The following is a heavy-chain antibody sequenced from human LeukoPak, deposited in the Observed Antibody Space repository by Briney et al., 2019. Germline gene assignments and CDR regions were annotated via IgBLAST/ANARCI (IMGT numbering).Heavy chain of an antibody. J-gene: IGHJ3*02. CDR2: ISGSGGST. CDR3: AKGPLAAHPDAFDI. V-gene: IGHV3-23*01. Sequence: SLXLSXAASGFTFSSYAMSWVRQAPGKXLEWXXAISGSGGSTYYADSVKGRFTISRDNSKNTLYLQMNSLRAEDTAVYYCAKGPLAAHPDAFDIWGQGTMVTVSS. CDR1: GFTFSSYA. D-gene: IGHD6-6*01.